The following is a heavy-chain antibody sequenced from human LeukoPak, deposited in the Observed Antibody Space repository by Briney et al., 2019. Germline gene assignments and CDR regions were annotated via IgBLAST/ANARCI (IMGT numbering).Heavy chain of an antibody. Sequence: PSETLSLTCAVYGGSFSGYYWSWIRQPPGKGLEWIGEINHSGSTNYNPSLKSRVTISVDTSKNQFSLKLSSVTAADTAVYYCAGGTFAPEYYYGMDVWGQGTTVTVSS. V-gene: IGHV4-34*01. J-gene: IGHJ6*02. CDR1: GGSFSGYY. CDR2: INHSGST. CDR3: AGGTFAPEYYYGMDV.